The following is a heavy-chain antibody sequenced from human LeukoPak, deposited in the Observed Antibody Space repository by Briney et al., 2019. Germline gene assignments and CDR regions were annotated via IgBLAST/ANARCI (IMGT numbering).Heavy chain of an antibody. Sequence: ASVKVSCKASGYTFTGYHIHWVRQAPGQGLEWMGWINPNSGGTNFAPKFHGRVSMTSDTSISTAYMELSSLGSDDTAVYYCARQESYFGSDSYFFDYWGQGTLVTVSS. CDR2: INPNSGGT. D-gene: IGHD3-10*01. V-gene: IGHV1-2*02. J-gene: IGHJ4*02. CDR3: ARQESYFGSDSYFFDY. CDR1: GYTFTGYH.